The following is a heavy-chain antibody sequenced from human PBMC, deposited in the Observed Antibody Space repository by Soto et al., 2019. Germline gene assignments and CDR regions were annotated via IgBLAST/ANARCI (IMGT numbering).Heavy chain of an antibody. V-gene: IGHV4-30-2*01. D-gene: IGHD2-15*01. Sequence: SETLSLTCAVSGGPISSGGYSWSWIRQPPGKGLEWIGYIYHSGSTYYNPSLKSRVTISVDRSKNQFSLKLSSVTAADTAVYYCAAATRYYYYYGMDVWGQGTTVTVSS. CDR1: GGPISSGGYS. J-gene: IGHJ6*02. CDR3: AAATRYYYYYGMDV. CDR2: IYHSGST.